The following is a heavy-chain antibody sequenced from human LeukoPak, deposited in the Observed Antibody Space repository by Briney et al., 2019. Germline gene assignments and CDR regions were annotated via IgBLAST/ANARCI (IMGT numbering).Heavy chain of an antibody. CDR1: GGSISSGGYY. D-gene: IGHD6-19*01. Sequence: KPSETLSLTCTVSGGSISSGGYYWSWIRQHPGKGLEWIGYIYYSGSTYYNPSLKSRVTISVDTSKNQFSLKLSSVTAADTAVYYCARHSYSSGWGGYFDYWGQGTLVTVSS. CDR3: ARHSYSSGWGGYFDY. V-gene: IGHV4-39*01. CDR2: IYYSGST. J-gene: IGHJ4*02.